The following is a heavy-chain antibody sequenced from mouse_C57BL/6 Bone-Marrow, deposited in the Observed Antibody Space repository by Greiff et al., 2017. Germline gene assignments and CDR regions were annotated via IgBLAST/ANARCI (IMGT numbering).Heavy chain of an antibody. D-gene: IGHD1-1*01. CDR1: GFTFSSYG. CDR2: ISSGGSYT. Sequence: EVMLVESGGDLVKPGGSLKLSCAASGFTFSSYGMSWVRQTPDKRLEWVATISSGGSYTYYPDSVKGRFTISRDKAKNTLYLQMSSLKSEDTAMYYCARHELLRSSFAYWGQGTLVTVSA. V-gene: IGHV5-6*01. J-gene: IGHJ3*01. CDR3: ARHELLRSSFAY.